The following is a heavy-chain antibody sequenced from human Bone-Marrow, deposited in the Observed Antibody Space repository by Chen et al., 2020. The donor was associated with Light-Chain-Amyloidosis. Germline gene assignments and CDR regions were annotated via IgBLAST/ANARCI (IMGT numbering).Heavy chain of an antibody. Sequence: QVQLQESGPGLVKPSDTLSLTCAVSGYSIAGGYNWGWIRQSPGEGLAWIGSLHHSGTTFHNPSLRSRITMSIDMSKNQLSLKLRSVTASDTAVYYCARALDSGSYYLNYFDYWGQGILVTASS. V-gene: IGHV4-38-2*01. CDR3: ARALDSGSYYLNYFDY. CDR1: GYSIAGGYN. D-gene: IGHD3-22*01. CDR2: LHHSGTT. J-gene: IGHJ4*02.